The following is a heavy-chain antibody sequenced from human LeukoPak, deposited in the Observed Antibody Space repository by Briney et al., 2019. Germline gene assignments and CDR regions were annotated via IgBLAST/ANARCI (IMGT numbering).Heavy chain of an antibody. CDR1: GFTFSSYW. CDR3: VRELFPDAFDI. CDR2: VKGDGSDG. D-gene: IGHD2-21*01. Sequence: PGGSLRLSCAASGFTFSSYWMHWVRQAPGKGRMWVARVKGDGSDGNYADSVKGRFTISRDNAKNTLYLTMNSPRGDHTALYYCVRELFPDAFDIWGQGRMVTVFS. V-gene: IGHV3-74*01. J-gene: IGHJ3*02.